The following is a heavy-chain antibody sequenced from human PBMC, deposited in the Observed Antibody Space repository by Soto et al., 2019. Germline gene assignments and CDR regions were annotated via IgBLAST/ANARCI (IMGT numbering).Heavy chain of an antibody. V-gene: IGHV3-23*01. J-gene: IGHJ4*02. D-gene: IGHD2-2*01. CDR2: ISDSGST. Sequence: EVQLLESGGGLVQPGGSLRLSCTASGFTFSTYAMSWVRQAPGKGLEWVSTISDSGSTYYADSVKGRFTISRDNSKNTLYLEMVSLRADDTAVYYCAKDKGGRYCSRTSCLYSFDYWGQGTLVTVSS. CDR3: AKDKGGRYCSRTSCLYSFDY. CDR1: GFTFSTYA.